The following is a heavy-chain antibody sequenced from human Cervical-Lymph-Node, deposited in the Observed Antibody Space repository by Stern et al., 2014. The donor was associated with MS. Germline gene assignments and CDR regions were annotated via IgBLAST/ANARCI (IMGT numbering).Heavy chain of an antibody. CDR3: AGGGGDNWFHP. J-gene: IGHJ5*02. D-gene: IGHD3-16*01. V-gene: IGHV1-69*09. CDR2: VLPQLGLA. CDR1: GGT. Sequence: VQLVESGAEVKRPGSSVKVSCKSSGGTSWGRQAPGQGLAYMGGVLPQLGLANFAKKFQGRATITGDTSNDTVYLELVELTSDAAAIYCCAGGGGDNWFHPWGQGTPVTVSS.